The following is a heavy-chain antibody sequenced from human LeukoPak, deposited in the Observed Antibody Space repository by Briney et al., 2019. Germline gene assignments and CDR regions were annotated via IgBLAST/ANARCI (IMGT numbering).Heavy chain of an antibody. J-gene: IGHJ4*02. CDR3: ARWGAAGYFDY. D-gene: IGHD6-13*01. V-gene: IGHV3-48*04. CDR1: GFTFSSYS. CDR2: ISSSSSTI. Sequence: PGGSLRLSCAASGFTFSSYSMNWVRQAPGKGLEWVSYISSSSSTIYYADSVKGRFTISRDSAKNSLYLQMNSLRAEDTAVYYCARWGAAGYFDYWGQGTLVTVSS.